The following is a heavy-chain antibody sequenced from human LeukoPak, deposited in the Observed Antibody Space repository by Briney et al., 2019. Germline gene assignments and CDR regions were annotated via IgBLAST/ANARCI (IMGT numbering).Heavy chain of an antibody. V-gene: IGHV3-30*03. Sequence: GGSLRLSCAASGFTFSSYGMHWVRQAPGKGLEWVAVISYDGSNKYYADSVKGRFTISRDNSKNTLYLQMNSLRAEDTAVYYCAPTSVTTTYFDYWGQGTLVTVSS. J-gene: IGHJ4*02. CDR2: ISYDGSNK. D-gene: IGHD4-17*01. CDR3: APTSVTTTYFDY. CDR1: GFTFSSYG.